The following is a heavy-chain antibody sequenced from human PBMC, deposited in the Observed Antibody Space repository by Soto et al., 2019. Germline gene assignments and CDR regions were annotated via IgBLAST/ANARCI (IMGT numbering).Heavy chain of an antibody. CDR2: TSNDGSSE. D-gene: IGHD2-2*01. CDR1: GFTFINYG. Sequence: QVQMVESGGGVVQPGRSLRLSCTASGFTFINYGIHWVRQAPGKGLEWVAVTSNDGSSEYYADSVKGRFTISRDNSKNTVYLQMNSLRTEDTALYYCAKGCGRGYELWGSCGQGTLVTVSS. J-gene: IGHJ5*02. CDR3: AKGCGRGYELWGS. V-gene: IGHV3-30*18.